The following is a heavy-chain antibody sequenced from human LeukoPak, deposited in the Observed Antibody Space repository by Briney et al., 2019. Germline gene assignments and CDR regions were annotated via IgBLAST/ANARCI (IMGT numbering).Heavy chain of an antibody. CDR2: ISGSGGGT. D-gene: IGHD2-2*01. Sequence: GGSLRLSCAVSGFTFNTYDMSWVRQAPGKGLEWVSAISGSGGGTYYVASVKGRFTISRDNSKNTLYLQMNSLRAEDTAVYYCATVYSSSPLRPMDVWGQGTTVTVSS. CDR1: GFTFNTYD. CDR3: ATVYSSSPLRPMDV. V-gene: IGHV3-23*01. J-gene: IGHJ6*02.